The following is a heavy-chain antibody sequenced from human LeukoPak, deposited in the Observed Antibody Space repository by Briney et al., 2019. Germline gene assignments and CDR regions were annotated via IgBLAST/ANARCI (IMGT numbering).Heavy chain of an antibody. CDR2: ISSSSSYI. Sequence: GGSLRLSCAASGFTFSSYSMNWVRQAPGKGLEWVSSISSSSSYIYYADSVKGRFTISRDNAKNSLYLQMNSLRAEDTAVYYCARPLYGSGSYFGVAAFDYWGQGTLVTVSS. CDR1: GFTFSSYS. D-gene: IGHD3-10*01. V-gene: IGHV3-21*01. J-gene: IGHJ4*02. CDR3: ARPLYGSGSYFGVAAFDY.